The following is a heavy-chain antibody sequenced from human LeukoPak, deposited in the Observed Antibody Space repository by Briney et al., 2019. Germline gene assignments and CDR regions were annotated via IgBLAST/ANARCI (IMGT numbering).Heavy chain of an antibody. CDR2: ISSSISYI. CDR1: GFTFSSYS. Sequence: PGGSLRLSCAASGFTFSSYSMSWVRQAPGKGLEWVSSISSSISYIYYADSVKGRFTISRDSAKNSLYLQMNSLRAEDTAVYYCARDKTRIRPSLYYFDYWGQGTLVTVSS. V-gene: IGHV3-21*01. D-gene: IGHD1-14*01. CDR3: ARDKTRIRPSLYYFDY. J-gene: IGHJ4*02.